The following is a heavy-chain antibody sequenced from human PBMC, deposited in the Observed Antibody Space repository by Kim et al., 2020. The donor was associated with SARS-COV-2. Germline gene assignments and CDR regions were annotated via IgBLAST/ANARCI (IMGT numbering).Heavy chain of an antibody. CDR2: ISFDGSKK. CDR3: AKTPCSSTSCSSLWFDP. CDR1: GFTFSTYG. D-gene: IGHD2-2*01. V-gene: IGHV3-30*18. J-gene: IGHJ5*02. Sequence: GGSLRLSCAASGFTFSTYGMHWVRQAPGKGMEWVAVISFDGSKKYFADSVKSRFTIFRDNSKNTQYLQMHSLRTEDTAVYYCAKTPCSSTSCSSLWFDPWGQGTRVTVSP.